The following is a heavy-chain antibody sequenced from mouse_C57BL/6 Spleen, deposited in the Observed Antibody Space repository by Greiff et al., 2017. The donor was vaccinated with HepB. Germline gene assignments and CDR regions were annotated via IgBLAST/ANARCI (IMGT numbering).Heavy chain of an antibody. CDR1: GFSFTSYG. J-gene: IGHJ4*01. D-gene: IGHD1-1*02. CDR2: IWSGGST. Sequence: QVQLKESGPGLVQPSQRLSITCTVSGFSFTSYGVHWVRQSPGKGLEWLGEIWSGGSTDYNAAFIYRLSISKDNSKSQVFFKMNSLQAYGTAIYYCAAQGTYGGGGGPDYAMDYWGQGTSVTVSS. V-gene: IGHV2-2*01. CDR3: AAQGTYGGGGGPDYAMDY.